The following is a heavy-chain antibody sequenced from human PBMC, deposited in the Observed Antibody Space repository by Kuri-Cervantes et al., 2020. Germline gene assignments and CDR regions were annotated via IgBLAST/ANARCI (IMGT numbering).Heavy chain of an antibody. CDR2: INHSGST. CDR3: ARGGYCSGGSCYSGRIDY. J-gene: IGHJ4*02. D-gene: IGHD2-15*01. Sequence: GSLRLSCAASGFTFSNAWMSWVRQAPGKGLEWIGEINHSGSTNFNPSLKSRVTISVDTSKNQFSLKLSSVTAADTAVYYCARGGYCSGGSCYSGRIDYWGRGTLVTVSS. V-gene: IGHV4-34*01. CDR1: GFTFSNAW.